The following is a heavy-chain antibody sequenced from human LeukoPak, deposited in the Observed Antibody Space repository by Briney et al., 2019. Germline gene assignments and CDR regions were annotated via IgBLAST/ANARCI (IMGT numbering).Heavy chain of an antibody. CDR3: ARERRTAMVTTLDY. CDR1: GGSISSYY. J-gene: IGHJ4*02. CDR2: IYYSGST. Sequence: SETLSLTCTVSGGSISSYYWSWIRQPPGKGLEWIGYIYYSGSTNYNPSLKSRVTISVDTSKNQFSLKLSSVTAADTAVYYCARERRTAMVTTLDYWGQGTLVTVSS. V-gene: IGHV4-59*01. D-gene: IGHD5-18*01.